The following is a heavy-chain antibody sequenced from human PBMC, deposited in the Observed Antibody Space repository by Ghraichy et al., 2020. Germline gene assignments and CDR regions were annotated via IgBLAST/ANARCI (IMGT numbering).Heavy chain of an antibody. CDR2: IYYSGST. CDR1: GGSIRSSSYY. CDR3: ARDQPDGYYYYSYMDV. D-gene: IGHD5-24*01. J-gene: IGHJ6*03. Sequence: SETLSLTCTVSGGSIRSSSYYWGWIRQPPGKGLEWIGSIYYSGSTYYNPSLKSRVTISVDTSKNQFSLKLSSVTAADTAVYYCARDQPDGYYYYSYMDVWGKGTTVTVSS. V-gene: IGHV4-39*07.